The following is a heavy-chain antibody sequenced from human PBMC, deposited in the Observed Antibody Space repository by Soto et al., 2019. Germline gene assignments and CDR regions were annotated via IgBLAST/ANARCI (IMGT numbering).Heavy chain of an antibody. CDR2: ISSSSSYI. J-gene: IGHJ4*02. Sequence: GGSLRLSCAASGFTFSSYSMNWVRQAPGKGLEWVSSISSSSSYIYYADSVKGRFTISRDNAKNSLYLQMNSLRAEDTAVYYCARDPPYCSSTSCYEPENRANNYWGQGTLVTVSS. CDR3: ARDPPYCSSTSCYEPENRANNY. CDR1: GFTFSSYS. D-gene: IGHD2-2*01. V-gene: IGHV3-21*01.